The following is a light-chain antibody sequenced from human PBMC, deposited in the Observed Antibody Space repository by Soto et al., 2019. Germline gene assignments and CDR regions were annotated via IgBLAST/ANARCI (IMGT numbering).Light chain of an antibody. Sequence: DIQMTQSPSTLSASVGDRVTITCRASQSINNWLAWYQQKPGKAPKLFIFKASTLERGVPSRFSGCGSGKEFTLSISSLQPDDFATYFCQQYESFPRTVGQGTKVEIK. V-gene: IGKV1-5*03. J-gene: IGKJ1*01. CDR1: QSINNW. CDR2: KAS. CDR3: QQYESFPRT.